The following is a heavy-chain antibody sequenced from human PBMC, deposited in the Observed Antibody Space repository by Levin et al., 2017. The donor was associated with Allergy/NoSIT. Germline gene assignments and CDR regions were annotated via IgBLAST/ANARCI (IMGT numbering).Heavy chain of an antibody. CDR1: GYTFTSYG. J-gene: IGHJ6*02. CDR3: ARTYYYDSSRPYGMDV. D-gene: IGHD3-22*01. Sequence: GESLKISCKASGYTFTSYGISWVRQAPGQGLEWMGWISAYNGNTNYAQKLQGRVTMTTDTSTSTAYMELRSLRSDDTAVYYCARTYYYDSSRPYGMDVWGQGTTVTVSS. V-gene: IGHV1-18*01. CDR2: ISAYNGNT.